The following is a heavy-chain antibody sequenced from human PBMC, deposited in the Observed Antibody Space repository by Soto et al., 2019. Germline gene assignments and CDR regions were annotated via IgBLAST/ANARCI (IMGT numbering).Heavy chain of an antibody. D-gene: IGHD3-22*01. CDR1: GFTFSSYA. J-gene: IGHJ3*02. Sequence: EVQILESGGGLVQTGGSLRLSCAASGFTFSSYAMYWVRQAPGKGLAWVSGISDSGAGTDYADSVKGRFTISRDNSKNTVYLQMKSLRAEDTAVYYCSKDHTVVIRDAFDIWGQGTMVNVSS. CDR2: ISDSGAGT. CDR3: SKDHTVVIRDAFDI. V-gene: IGHV3-23*01.